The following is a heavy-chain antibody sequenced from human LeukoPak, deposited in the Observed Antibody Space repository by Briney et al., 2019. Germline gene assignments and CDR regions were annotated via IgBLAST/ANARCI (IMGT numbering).Heavy chain of an antibody. V-gene: IGHV4-59*01. CDR3: ARVLSVGGYGDAFDI. CDR2: IYYSGST. J-gene: IGHJ3*02. Sequence: PSETLSLTCTVSGGPISSYYWSWIRQPPGKGLEWIGYIYYSGSTNYNPSLKSRVTISVDTSKNQFSLKLSSVTAADTAVYYCARVLSVGGYGDAFDIWGQGTMVTVSS. CDR1: GGPISSYY. D-gene: IGHD3-16*01.